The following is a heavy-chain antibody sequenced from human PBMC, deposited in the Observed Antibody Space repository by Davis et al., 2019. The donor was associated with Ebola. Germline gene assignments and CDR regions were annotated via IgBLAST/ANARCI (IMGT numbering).Heavy chain of an antibody. CDR2: IYYSGGT. CDR1: GGSINSYF. J-gene: IGHJ5*02. CDR3: ARVLMVRGSNWFDP. Sequence: SETLSLTCTVSGGSINSYFWSWIRQPPGEGLEWIGYIYYSGGTNYDYNPSLESRVTISVDRSKNQFSLKLSSVTAADTAVYYCARVLMVRGSNWFDPWGPGTLVTVSS. V-gene: IGHV4-59*01. D-gene: IGHD3-10*01.